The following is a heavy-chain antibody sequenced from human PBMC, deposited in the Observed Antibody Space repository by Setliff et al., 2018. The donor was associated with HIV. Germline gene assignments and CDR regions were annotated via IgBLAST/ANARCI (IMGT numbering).Heavy chain of an antibody. J-gene: IGHJ4*02. CDR1: GFTFSNYA. V-gene: IGHV3-7*03. CDR3: ARTYYGGNY. D-gene: IGHD4-17*01. CDR2: IMQDGSEK. Sequence: GGSLRLSCAASGFTFSNYAMNWVRQAPGKGLEWVANIMQDGSEKFYVDSVRGRLTISRDNAENPLYLRMNSLRAEDTAVYYCARTYYGGNYWGQGTLVTVSS.